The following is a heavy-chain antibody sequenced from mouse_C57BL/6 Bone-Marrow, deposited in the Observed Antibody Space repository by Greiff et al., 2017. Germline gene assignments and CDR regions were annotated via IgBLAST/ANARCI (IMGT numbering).Heavy chain of an antibody. D-gene: IGHD3-3*01. Sequence: QVQLQQPGAELVKPGASVKMSCKASGYTFTSYWITWVKQRPGQGLEWIGDIYPGSGSTNYNEKFKSKATLTVDTSSSASYMQLSILTSEDSAFYYCASLGLGGDYWGQGTTLTVSS. CDR1: GYTFTSYW. CDR2: IYPGSGST. CDR3: ASLGLGGDY. J-gene: IGHJ2*01. V-gene: IGHV1-55*01.